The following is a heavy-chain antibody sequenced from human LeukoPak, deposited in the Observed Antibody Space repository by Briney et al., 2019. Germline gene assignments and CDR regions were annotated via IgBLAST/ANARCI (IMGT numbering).Heavy chain of an antibody. D-gene: IGHD3-16*01. CDR2: IYPGDSDT. J-gene: IGHJ4*02. CDR1: GYSFTSYW. CDR3: ARPGHYDYVWGSSSSDYFDY. V-gene: IGHV5-51*01. Sequence: GESLKISCKGSGYSFTSYWIGWVRQMPGKGLEWMGIIYPGDSDTRYSPSFQGQVTISADKSISTAYLQWSSLKASDTAMYYCARPGHYDYVWGSSSSDYFDYWGQGTLVTVSS.